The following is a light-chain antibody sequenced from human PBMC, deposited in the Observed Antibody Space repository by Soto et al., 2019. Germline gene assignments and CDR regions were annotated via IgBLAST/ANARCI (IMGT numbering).Light chain of an antibody. CDR2: GAS. V-gene: IGKV3-20*01. Sequence: EIVLTQSPGTLSLSPGERATLSCRASQSVSSSYLAWYQQKPGQAPRLLIYGASSRATGIPDRFSGSGSGTDFALTISRLEREDFAVYYCQQYGCSPTWTFGQGTEVEF. CDR3: QQYGCSPTWT. J-gene: IGKJ1*01. CDR1: QSVSSSY.